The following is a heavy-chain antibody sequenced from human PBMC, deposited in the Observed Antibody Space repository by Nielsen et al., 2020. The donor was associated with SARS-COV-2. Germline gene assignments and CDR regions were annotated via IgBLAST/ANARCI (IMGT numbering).Heavy chain of an antibody. CDR2: MNPNSGNT. D-gene: IGHD2-2*01. CDR1: GYTFTSYD. J-gene: IGHJ6*02. Sequence: ASVKVSCKASGYTFTSYDINWVRQATGQGLEWMGWMNPNSGNTGYAQKFQGRVTMTRNTSISTAYMELSSLRSEDTAVYYCAREPVVVVPAAPHYYGMDVWGQGTTVTVSS. V-gene: IGHV1-8*01. CDR3: AREPVVVVPAAPHYYGMDV.